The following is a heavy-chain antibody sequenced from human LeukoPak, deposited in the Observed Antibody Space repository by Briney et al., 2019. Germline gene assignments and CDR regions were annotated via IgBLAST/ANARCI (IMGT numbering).Heavy chain of an antibody. D-gene: IGHD3-22*01. CDR3: ARDHDSSGYYSFDY. CDR2: IYYSGST. Sequence: SETLSLTCTVSGGSISSSSYYWGWIRQPPGKGLEWIGSIYYSGSTYYNPSLKSRVTISVDTSKNQFSLKLSSVTAADTAVYYCARDHDSSGYYSFDYWGQGTLVTVSS. J-gene: IGHJ4*02. CDR1: GGSISSSSYY. V-gene: IGHV4-39*07.